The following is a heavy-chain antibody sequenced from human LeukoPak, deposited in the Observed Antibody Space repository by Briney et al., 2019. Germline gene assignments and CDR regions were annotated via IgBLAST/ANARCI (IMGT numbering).Heavy chain of an antibody. CDR2: INHSGST. Sequence: PSETLSLTCAVYGGSFSGYYWSWIRQPPGKGLEWIGEINHSGSTNYNSSLKSRVTISVDTSKNQFSLKLSSVTAADTAVYYCARPSSWYGYPLDYWGQGTLVTVSS. V-gene: IGHV4-34*01. D-gene: IGHD6-13*01. CDR1: GGSFSGYY. J-gene: IGHJ4*02. CDR3: ARPSSWYGYPLDY.